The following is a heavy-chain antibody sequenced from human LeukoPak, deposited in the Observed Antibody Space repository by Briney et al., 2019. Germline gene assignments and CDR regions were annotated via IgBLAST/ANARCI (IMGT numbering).Heavy chain of an antibody. V-gene: IGHV3-23*01. Sequence: GGSLRLSCAAPGFTFSSYAMSWVRQAPGKGLEWVSAISGSGGSTYYADSVKGRFTISRDNSKNTLYLQMNSLRAEDTAVYYCAKDLIAARLPYYFDYWGQGTLVTVSS. CDR1: GFTFSSYA. J-gene: IGHJ4*02. D-gene: IGHD6-6*01. CDR2: ISGSGGST. CDR3: AKDLIAARLPYYFDY.